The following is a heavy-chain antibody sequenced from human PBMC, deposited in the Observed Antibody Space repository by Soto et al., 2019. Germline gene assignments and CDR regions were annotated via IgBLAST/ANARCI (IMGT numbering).Heavy chain of an antibody. Sequence: PEQGLEWMGWIIPILGIANYAQKFQGRVTITADKSTSTAYMELSSLRSEDTAVYYCARDQRWELRRYDAFDIWGQGTMVTVSS. V-gene: IGHV1-69*04. CDR2: IIPILGIA. J-gene: IGHJ3*02. D-gene: IGHD1-26*01. CDR3: ARDQRWELRRYDAFDI.